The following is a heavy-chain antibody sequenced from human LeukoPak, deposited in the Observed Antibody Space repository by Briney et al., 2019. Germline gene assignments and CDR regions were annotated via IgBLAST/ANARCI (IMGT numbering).Heavy chain of an antibody. Sequence: GESLKIPCKGSGYTFSNYWIGWVRQMPGKGLEWMGIIYPADFDTTYSPSFRGQVTISADKPINTAYLQWSSLKASDTAMYYCARRPPTVVTLSRDALHIWGQGTMVTVSS. CDR1: GYTFSNYW. CDR2: IYPADFDT. CDR3: ARRPPTVVTLSRDALHI. J-gene: IGHJ3*02. D-gene: IGHD4-23*01. V-gene: IGHV5-51*01.